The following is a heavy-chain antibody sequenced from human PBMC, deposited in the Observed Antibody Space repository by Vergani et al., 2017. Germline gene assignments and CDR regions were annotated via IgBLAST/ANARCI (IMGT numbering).Heavy chain of an antibody. D-gene: IGHD2-15*01. Sequence: QVQLVQSGAEVKKPGSSVKVSCKASGGTFSSYTISWVRQAPGQGLEWMGRIIPILGIANYAQKFQGRVTITADKSTSTAYMELSSLRSEDTAVYYCARGRLYCSGGSCPNWFDPWGQGTLVTVSS. CDR3: ARGRLYCSGGSCPNWFDP. J-gene: IGHJ5*02. V-gene: IGHV1-69*02. CDR1: GGTFSSYT. CDR2: IIPILGIA.